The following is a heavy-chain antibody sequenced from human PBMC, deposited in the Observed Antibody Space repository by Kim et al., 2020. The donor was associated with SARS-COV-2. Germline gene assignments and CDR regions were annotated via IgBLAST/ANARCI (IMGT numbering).Heavy chain of an antibody. Sequence: GESLKISCKGSGYSFTSYWISWVRQMPGKGLEWMGRIDPSDSYTNYSPSFQGHVTISADKSISTAYLQWSSLKASDTAMYYCASPYGSGDSPDYYYYGMDVWGQGTTVTVSS. CDR1: GYSFTSYW. J-gene: IGHJ6*02. V-gene: IGHV5-10-1*01. CDR2: IDPSDSYT. D-gene: IGHD3-10*01. CDR3: ASPYGSGDSPDYYYYGMDV.